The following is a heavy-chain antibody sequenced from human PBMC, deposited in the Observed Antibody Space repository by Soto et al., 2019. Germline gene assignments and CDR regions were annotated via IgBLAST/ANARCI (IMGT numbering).Heavy chain of an antibody. V-gene: IGHV1-2*02. J-gene: IGHJ6*02. CDR1: GYTFTGYY. CDR2: INPNSGGT. D-gene: IGHD2-2*01. CDR3: ARDQVVVVPAAISYGMDV. Sequence: ASVKVPCKASGYTFTGYYMHWVRQAPGQGLEWMGWINPNSGGTNYAQKFQGRVTMTRDTSISTAYMELSRLRSDDTAVYYCARDQVVVVPAAISYGMDVWGQGTTVTVSS.